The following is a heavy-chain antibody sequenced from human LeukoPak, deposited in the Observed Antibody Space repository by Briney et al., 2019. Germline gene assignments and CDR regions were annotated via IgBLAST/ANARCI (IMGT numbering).Heavy chain of an antibody. D-gene: IGHD3-16*01. CDR2: INPSGGST. V-gene: IGHV1-46*01. J-gene: IGHJ5*02. Sequence: ASVKVSCKASGYTFTSYYMHWVRQAPGQGLEWMGIINPSGGSTSYAQKFQGRVTMTRDTSTSTVYMELSSLRSEDTAVYYCARDLGEVRRRWPETVGFDPWGQGTLVTVSS. CDR1: GYTFTSYY. CDR3: ARDLGEVRRRWPETVGFDP.